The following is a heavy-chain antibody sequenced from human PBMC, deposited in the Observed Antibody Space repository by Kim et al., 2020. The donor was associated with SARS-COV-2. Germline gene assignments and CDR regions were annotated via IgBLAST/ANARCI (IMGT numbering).Heavy chain of an antibody. CDR2: ISGSGGST. D-gene: IGHD3-22*01. J-gene: IGHJ4*02. CDR1: GFTFSSYA. Sequence: GGSLRLSCAASGFTFSSYAMSWVRQAPGKGLEWVSAISGSGGSTYYADSVKGRFTISRDNSKNTLYLQMNSLRAEDTAVYYCAKDHPDYYDSSGTLDYWGQGTLVTVSS. CDR3: AKDHPDYYDSSGTLDY. V-gene: IGHV3-23*01.